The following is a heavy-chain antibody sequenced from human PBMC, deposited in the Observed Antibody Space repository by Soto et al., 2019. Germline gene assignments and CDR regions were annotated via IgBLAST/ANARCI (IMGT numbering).Heavy chain of an antibody. J-gene: IGHJ6*03. CDR3: ARDLGYGDYYYYYMDV. CDR2: ISSSGSTI. V-gene: IGHV3-11*01. D-gene: IGHD3-16*01. Sequence: GGSLRLSCAASGFTFSDYYMSWISQAPGKGLEWVSYISSSGSTIYYADSVKGRFTISRDNAKNSLYLQMNSLRAEDTAVYYCARDLGYGDYYYYYMDVWGKGTTVTVSS. CDR1: GFTFSDYY.